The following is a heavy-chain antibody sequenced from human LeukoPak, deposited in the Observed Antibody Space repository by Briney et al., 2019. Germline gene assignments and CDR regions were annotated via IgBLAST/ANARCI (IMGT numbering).Heavy chain of an antibody. CDR1: GGSFSGYY. CDR3: ARGPRVGCSGGSCYSHWFDP. J-gene: IGHJ5*02. D-gene: IGHD2-15*01. V-gene: IGHV4-34*01. Sequence: SETLSLTCAVYGGSFSGYYWSWIRQPPGKGLEWIGEINHSGSTNYNPSLKSRVTISVDTSKDQFSLKLSSVTAADTAVYYCARGPRVGCSGGSCYSHWFDPWGQGTLVTVSS. CDR2: INHSGST.